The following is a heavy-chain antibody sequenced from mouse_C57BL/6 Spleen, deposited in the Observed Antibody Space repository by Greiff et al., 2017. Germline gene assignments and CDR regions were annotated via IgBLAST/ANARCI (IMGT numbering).Heavy chain of an antibody. CDR2: INPSNGGT. D-gene: IGHD1-1*01. Sequence: QVQLQQPGTELVKPGASVKLSCKASGYTFTSYWMHWVKQRPGQGLEWIGNINPSNGGTNYNEKLKSKATLTVDKSSSTAYMQLSSLTSENSAVYYCARYRYYGSSLYYFCYWGQGTTLTVSS. CDR3: ARYRYYGSSLYYFCY. CDR1: GYTFTSYW. V-gene: IGHV1-53*01. J-gene: IGHJ2*01.